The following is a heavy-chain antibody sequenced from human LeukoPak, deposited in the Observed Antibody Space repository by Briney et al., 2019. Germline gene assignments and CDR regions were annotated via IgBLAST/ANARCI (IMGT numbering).Heavy chain of an antibody. CDR3: AREASDGYNSGPFDY. D-gene: IGHD5-24*01. V-gene: IGHV4-59*01. J-gene: IGHJ4*02. Sequence: SGTLSLTCTLSGGSISRYYWSWIREPPGKGLGWIGYIYYSGSTNYNPSLKSRVTISVDTSKNQFSLKLSSVTAADTAVYYCAREASDGYNSGPFDYWGQGTLVTVSS. CDR2: IYYSGST. CDR1: GGSISRYY.